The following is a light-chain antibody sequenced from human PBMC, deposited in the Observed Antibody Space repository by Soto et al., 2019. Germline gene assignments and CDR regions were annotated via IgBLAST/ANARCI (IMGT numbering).Light chain of an antibody. J-gene: IGKJ1*01. V-gene: IGKV3-20*01. CDR1: QSISSRY. CDR3: QQYDSSPT. Sequence: EIVLTQSPGTLSLSPGERATLSCRASQSISSRYLAWYQQKPGQAPRLLMYGVSSRATGTPDRFSGSGSGTDFTLTISRLEPEDFAVYHCQQYDSSPTFGQGNKV. CDR2: GVS.